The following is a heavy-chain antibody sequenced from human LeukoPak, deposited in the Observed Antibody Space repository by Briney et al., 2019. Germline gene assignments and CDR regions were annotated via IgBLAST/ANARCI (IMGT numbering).Heavy chain of an antibody. J-gene: IGHJ4*02. CDR2: INAGNGNT. Sequence: GASVKVSCKASGYTFTSYAMHWVRQAPGQRLEWMGWINAGNGNTKYSQKFQGRVTMTRDTSTSTVYMELSSLRSEDTAVYYCARDGGCSSTSCYLFDYWGQGTLVTVSS. CDR3: ARDGGCSSTSCYLFDY. V-gene: IGHV1-3*01. D-gene: IGHD2-2*01. CDR1: GYTFTSYA.